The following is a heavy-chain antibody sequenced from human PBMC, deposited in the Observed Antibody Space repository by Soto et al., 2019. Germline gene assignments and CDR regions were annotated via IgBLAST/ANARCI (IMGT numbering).Heavy chain of an antibody. V-gene: IGHV4-30-2*01. D-gene: IGHD2-21*01. Sequence: SETLSLTCDVSGDTISTGGYTWAWIRQPPGKALEWIGHTYHSGNPYYNPSLKSRVIMSVDTPKNEFSLKLTSVTAADTAVYYCARVLIRGDGPYYYYGLDVWGQGTTVTVSS. CDR3: ARVLIRGDGPYYYYGLDV. CDR2: TYHSGNP. CDR1: GDTISTGGYT. J-gene: IGHJ6*02.